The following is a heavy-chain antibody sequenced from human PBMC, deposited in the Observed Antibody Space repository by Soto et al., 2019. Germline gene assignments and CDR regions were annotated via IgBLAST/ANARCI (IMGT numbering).Heavy chain of an antibody. CDR1: GFTFSTYG. V-gene: IGHV3-33*01. CDR2: IWYDGTNK. CDR3: ATDGPRIAVAGTYPDH. J-gene: IGHJ4*02. D-gene: IGHD6-19*01. Sequence: HPWGSLRLSCAASGFTFSTYGMHWFRQAPGKGLEWLAIIWYDGTNKFYADSVKGRFTVSRDNYKNTLYLQMNGLRAEDTAVYYCATDGPRIAVAGTYPDHWGQGTLVTVPQ.